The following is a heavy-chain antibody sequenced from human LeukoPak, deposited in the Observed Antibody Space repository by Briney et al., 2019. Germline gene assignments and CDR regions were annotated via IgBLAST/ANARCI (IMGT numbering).Heavy chain of an antibody. J-gene: IGHJ5*02. V-gene: IGHV1-18*01. Sequence: GASVKVSCKPSGYTFTTYGIRWVRQAPGQGLEWLGWISAYNGDTTYAQKFQGRVTMTTETSTRTAYMELRSLRSDDTAVYYCARDSVAVRPGWFDPWGQGTLVTVSS. CDR2: ISAYNGDT. D-gene: IGHD6-6*01. CDR1: GYTFTTYG. CDR3: ARDSVAVRPGWFDP.